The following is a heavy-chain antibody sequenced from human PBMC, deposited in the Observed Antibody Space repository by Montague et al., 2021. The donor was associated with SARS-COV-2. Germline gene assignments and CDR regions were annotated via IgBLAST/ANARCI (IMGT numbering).Heavy chain of an antibody. Sequence: SLRLSCAASGFTFNNYAMHWVRQAPGKGLEWVAIISYDGSNKYYAGSLQGRFAISRDNSKNTLYLQMNSLIAEDTAVYYCVRASLIKARIAVAGTTEYWGQGTLVTISS. CDR1: GFTFNNYA. J-gene: IGHJ4*02. D-gene: IGHD6-19*01. V-gene: IGHV3-30*09. CDR2: ISYDGSNK. CDR3: VRASLIKARIAVAGTTEY.